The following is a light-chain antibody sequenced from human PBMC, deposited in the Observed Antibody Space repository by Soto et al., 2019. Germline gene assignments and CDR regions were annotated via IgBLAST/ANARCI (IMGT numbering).Light chain of an antibody. J-gene: IGKJ1*01. V-gene: IGKV1-27*01. Sequence: DLQMTQSPSSLSASVGDRVTITCRASQGISSSLAWYQQKPGKVPKVLIYAASTLQSGVPSRFSGSGSGTEFSLTISNLQPEDVATYYCQKYDSAPETFGQGTKVEIK. CDR3: QKYDSAPET. CDR2: AAS. CDR1: QGISSS.